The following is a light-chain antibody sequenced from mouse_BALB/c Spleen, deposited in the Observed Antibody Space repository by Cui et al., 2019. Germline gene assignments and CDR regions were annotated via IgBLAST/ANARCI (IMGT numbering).Light chain of an antibody. CDR1: SSVSY. CDR2: STS. Sequence: QIVLTQSPAIMSASLGEEITLTCSASSSVSYMHWYQQKSGTSPKLLIYSTSNRASGVPARFSGSGSGTYYSLTISSVEAEDAADYYCQQWSSYPWTFGGGTKLEIK. CDR3: QQWSSYPWT. J-gene: IGKJ1*01. V-gene: IGKV4-80*01.